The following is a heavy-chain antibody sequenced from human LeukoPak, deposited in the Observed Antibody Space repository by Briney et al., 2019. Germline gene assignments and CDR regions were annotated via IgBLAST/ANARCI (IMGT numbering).Heavy chain of an antibody. J-gene: IGHJ4*02. V-gene: IGHV3-7*01. CDR3: ARGRLGANDY. Sequence: PGGSLRLSCAASGFTFRTYWMSWVRQAPGKGLGWVANIKQDGSEKYYVDSVKGRFTISRDNAKNSLYLQMNSLRVEDTAVYYCARGRLGANDYWGQGTLVTVSS. CDR2: IKQDGSEK. CDR1: GFTFRTYW. D-gene: IGHD1-26*01.